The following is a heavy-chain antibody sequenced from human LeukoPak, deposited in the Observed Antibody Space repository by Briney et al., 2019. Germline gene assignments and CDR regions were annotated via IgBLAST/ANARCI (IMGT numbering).Heavy chain of an antibody. J-gene: IGHJ4*02. V-gene: IGHV3-7*03. D-gene: IGHD6-13*01. CDR1: GFTFSSYW. CDR3: ARDRGYSGIDY. Sequence: GGSLRLSCAASGFTFSSYWMSWVRQAPGKGLEWVANINQDGSQEYYVDSVKGRFTISRDNAKNSLYLQMNSLRAEDTALYYCARDRGYSGIDYWGQGTLVSVSS. CDR2: INQDGSQE.